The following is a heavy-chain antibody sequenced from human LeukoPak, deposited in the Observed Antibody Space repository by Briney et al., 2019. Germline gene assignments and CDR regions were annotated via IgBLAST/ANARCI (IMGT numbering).Heavy chain of an antibody. CDR3: AKGGSASSYFDY. D-gene: IGHD3-10*01. V-gene: IGHV3-23*01. CDR1: GFTFSSYA. CDR2: ISGSGGST. J-gene: IGHJ4*02. Sequence: GGSLRRSCAASGFTFSSYAMSWVRQAPGKGLEWVSAISGSGGSTYYADSVKGRFTISRDNSKNTLYLQMNSLRAEDTAVYYCAKGGSASSYFDYWGQGTLVTVSS.